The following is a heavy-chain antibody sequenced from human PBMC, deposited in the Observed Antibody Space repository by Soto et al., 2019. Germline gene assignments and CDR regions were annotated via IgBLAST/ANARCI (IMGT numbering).Heavy chain of an antibody. V-gene: IGHV3-23*01. J-gene: IGHJ4*02. CDR3: AKDRMPVSGTVFDS. Sequence: GGSLRLSCVASGFTLSNNYMNWVRQAPGKGLEWVSGISSGGGDRKYADSVKGRFAISRDNSKNTLFLQMNSLRGEDTAIYFCAKDRMPVSGTVFDSWGQGILVTVSS. CDR1: GFTLSNNY. CDR2: ISSGGGDR. D-gene: IGHD6-19*01.